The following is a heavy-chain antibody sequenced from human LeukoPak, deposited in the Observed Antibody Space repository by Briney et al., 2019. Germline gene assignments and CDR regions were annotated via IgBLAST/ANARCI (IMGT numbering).Heavy chain of an antibody. Sequence: GGSLRLSCAASGFNFSNYGMSWVRQAPGKGLEWVSGISGSGGGSTYYADSVKGRFTISRDNSKNTLYLQMNSLRAEDTAVYYCAKDGYSSSRYALLNYFDYWGQGTLVTVSS. CDR1: GFNFSNYG. D-gene: IGHD6-13*01. CDR2: ISGSGGGST. J-gene: IGHJ4*02. V-gene: IGHV3-23*01. CDR3: AKDGYSSSRYALLNYFDY.